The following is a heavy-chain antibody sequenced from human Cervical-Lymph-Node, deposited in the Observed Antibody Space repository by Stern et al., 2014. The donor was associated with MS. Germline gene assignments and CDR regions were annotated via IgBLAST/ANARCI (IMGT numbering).Heavy chain of an antibody. CDR3: ANRDMGYTYGRHDY. CDR2: IDTLFGTP. D-gene: IGHD5-12*01. Sequence: QVQLVQSGAEVKKPGSSVKVSCKASGGTFNNHVISWVRQARGQGLEWMGGIDTLFGTPNYAREFQGRVTITADNSTSTVHMVLSSLDLEDTGIDYCANRDMGYTYGRHDYWGQGTLVTVS. CDR1: GGTFNNHV. V-gene: IGHV1-69*06. J-gene: IGHJ4*02.